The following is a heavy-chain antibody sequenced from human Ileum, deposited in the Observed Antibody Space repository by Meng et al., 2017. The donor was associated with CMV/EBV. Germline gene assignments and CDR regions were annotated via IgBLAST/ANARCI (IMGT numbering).Heavy chain of an antibody. Sequence: CAASGFTFSGYAMPWVRQAPGKGLEWVTVIQNDGRNQYYANSVKGRFTISRDNSKNALYLQMNSLRTEDTAVYYCARVFTNWAHLDYWGRGTLVTVSS. CDR2: IQNDGRNQ. CDR1: GFTFSGYA. CDR3: ARVFTNWAHLDY. D-gene: IGHD7-27*01. J-gene: IGHJ4*02. V-gene: IGHV3-30*04.